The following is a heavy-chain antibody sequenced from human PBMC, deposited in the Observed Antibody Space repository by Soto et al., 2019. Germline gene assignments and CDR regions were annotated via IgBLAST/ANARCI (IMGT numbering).Heavy chain of an antibody. Sequence: SETLSLTCAVSGGSISSGGYSWSWIRQPPGKGLEWIGYIYHSGSTYYNPSLKSRVTISVDRSKNQFSLKLSSVTAADTAVYYCARNEYSSSSIDYWGQGTLVTVSS. V-gene: IGHV4-30-2*01. J-gene: IGHJ4*02. CDR1: GGSISSGGYS. D-gene: IGHD6-6*01. CDR3: ARNEYSSSSIDY. CDR2: IYHSGST.